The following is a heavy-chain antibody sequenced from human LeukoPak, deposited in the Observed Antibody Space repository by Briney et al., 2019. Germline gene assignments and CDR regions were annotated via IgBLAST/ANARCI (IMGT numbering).Heavy chain of an antibody. J-gene: IGHJ4*02. D-gene: IGHD3-10*01. CDR3: AKDRGGLSLFDY. Sequence: GGSLRLSCAASGFTFSTYAMHWVRQAPGKGLEWVAVISYDGSNKYYADSVKGRFTVSRDNSKSTVYFQMNGLRVEDTAVYYCAKDRGGLSLFDYWGRGTLVTVSS. V-gene: IGHV3-30*14. CDR1: GFTFSTYA. CDR2: ISYDGSNK.